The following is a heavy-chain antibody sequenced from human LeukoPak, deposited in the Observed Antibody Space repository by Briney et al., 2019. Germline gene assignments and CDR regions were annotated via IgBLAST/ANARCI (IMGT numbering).Heavy chain of an antibody. V-gene: IGHV1-8*01. D-gene: IGHD1-26*01. J-gene: IGHJ5*02. CDR1: GYTFTSYD. Sequence: ASVKVSCKASGYTFTSYDINWERQATGQGLEWMGWMNPNSGNTGYAQKSQGRVTMTRNTSISTAYMELSSLRSEDTAVYYCARKRSGSYSSRLGFNWFDPWGQGTLVTVSS. CDR2: MNPNSGNT. CDR3: ARKRSGSYSSRLGFNWFDP.